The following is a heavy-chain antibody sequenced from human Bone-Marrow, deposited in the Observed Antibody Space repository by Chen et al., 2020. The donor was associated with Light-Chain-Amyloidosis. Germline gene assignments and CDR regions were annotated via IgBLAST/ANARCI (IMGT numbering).Heavy chain of an antibody. Sequence: EVQLEQSGPEGKKPGESLKISCKGSGYTFPNYWIGWVRQMPGKGLEWMGVIYPDDSDARYSPSFECQFTISADKSITTAYLQWRSLKASDTAMYYCARRRDGYNFDYWGQGTLVTVSS. CDR1: GYTFPNYW. D-gene: IGHD5-12*01. J-gene: IGHJ4*02. V-gene: IGHV5-51*01. CDR2: IYPDDSDA. CDR3: ARRRDGYNFDY.